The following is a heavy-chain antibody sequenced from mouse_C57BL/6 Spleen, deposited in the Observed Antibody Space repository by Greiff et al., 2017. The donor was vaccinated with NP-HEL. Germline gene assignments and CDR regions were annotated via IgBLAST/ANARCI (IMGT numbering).Heavy chain of an antibody. CDR3: ARPYGSLAWFAY. J-gene: IGHJ3*01. V-gene: IGHV1-69*01. D-gene: IGHD1-1*01. CDR2: IDPSDSYT. Sequence: VQLQQPGAELVMPGASVKLSCKASGYTFTSYWMHWVKQRPGQGLEWIGEIDPSDSYTNYNQKFKGKSTLTVDKSSSTAYMQLSSLTSEDSAVYYCARPYGSLAWFAYWGQGTLVTVSA. CDR1: GYTFTSYW.